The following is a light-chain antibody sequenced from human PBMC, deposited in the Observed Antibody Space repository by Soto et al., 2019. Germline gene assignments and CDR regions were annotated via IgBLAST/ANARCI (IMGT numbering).Light chain of an antibody. J-gene: IGLJ2*01. V-gene: IGLV7-46*01. CDR3: FLSYSGVLV. Sequence: QTVVTQEPSLTVSPGGTVTLTCGSSTGAVTSGLHPYWFQQKPGQDPRTLIYDTNNKHTWTPARFSCSLLGGKSALTLSGAQSEDEAEYYCFLSYSGVLVFGGGTKLTVL. CDR2: DTN. CDR1: TGAVTSGLH.